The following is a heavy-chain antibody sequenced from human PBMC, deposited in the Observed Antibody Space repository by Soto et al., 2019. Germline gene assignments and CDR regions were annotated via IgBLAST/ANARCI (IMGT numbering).Heavy chain of an antibody. Sequence: SETLSLTCAVYGGSFSGYYWSWIRQPPGKGLEWIGEINHSGSTNYNPSLKSRVTISVDTSKNQFSLKLSSVTAADTAVYYCARGDYDFWSGYVSAYYYYYMDVWGKGTKVTVSS. V-gene: IGHV4-34*01. D-gene: IGHD3-3*01. CDR1: GGSFSGYY. J-gene: IGHJ6*03. CDR3: ARGDYDFWSGYVSAYYYYYMDV. CDR2: INHSGST.